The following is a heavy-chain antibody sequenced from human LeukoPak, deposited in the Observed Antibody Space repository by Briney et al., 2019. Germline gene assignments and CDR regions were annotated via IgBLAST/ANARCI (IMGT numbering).Heavy chain of an antibody. D-gene: IGHD2-2*01. CDR1: GFTFSSYS. Sequence: GGSLRLSCAASGFTFSSYSMNWVRQAPGKGLEWVSSISSSSSYIYYADSVKGRFTISRDNAKNSLYLQMNSLRAEDTAVYYCAGDLIVVVPDARSWGQGTLVTVSS. V-gene: IGHV3-21*01. J-gene: IGHJ4*02. CDR3: AGDLIVVVPDARS. CDR2: ISSSSSYI.